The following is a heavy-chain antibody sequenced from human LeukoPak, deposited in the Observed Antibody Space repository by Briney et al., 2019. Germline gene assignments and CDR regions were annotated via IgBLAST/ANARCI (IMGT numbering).Heavy chain of an antibody. CDR3: AREASRGGYYFDY. Sequence: PGGSLRLSCAASEFDFSSHAMTWVRQAPGEGLEWVSAISGSKTYYADSVKGRFTISRDNSKNTLYLQMNSLRAEDTAVYYCAREASRGGYYFDYWGQGTLVTVSS. CDR1: EFDFSSHA. D-gene: IGHD3-10*01. J-gene: IGHJ4*02. CDR2: ISGSKT. V-gene: IGHV3-23*01.